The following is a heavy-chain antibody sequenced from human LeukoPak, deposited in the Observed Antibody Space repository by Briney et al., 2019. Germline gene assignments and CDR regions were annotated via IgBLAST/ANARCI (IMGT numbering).Heavy chain of an antibody. CDR2: IYYSGST. V-gene: IGHV4-39*07. CDR3: ARVGGYSHKD. D-gene: IGHD5-18*01. CDR1: GGSISSSSYY. J-gene: IGHJ4*02. Sequence: PSETLSLTCTVSGGSISSSSYYWGWIRQPPGKGLEWIGSIYYSGSTYYNPSLKSRATISVDTSKNQFSLKLSSVTAADTAVYYCARVGGYSHKDWGQGNLVTVSS.